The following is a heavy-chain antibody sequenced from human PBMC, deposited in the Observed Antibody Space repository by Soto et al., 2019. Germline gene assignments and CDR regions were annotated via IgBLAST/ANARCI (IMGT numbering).Heavy chain of an antibody. D-gene: IGHD3-22*01. V-gene: IGHV1-46*01. J-gene: IGHJ6*02. CDR2: INPSGGST. CDR1: GYTFTSYY. CDR3: ARDKSEGSRNTRQYYYDSSGSPGYGMDV. Sequence: GASVKVSCKASGYTFTSYYMHWVRQAPGQGLEWMGIINPSGGSTSYAQKFQGRVTMTRDTSTSTVYMELSSLRSEDTAVYYCARDKSEGSRNTRQYYYDSSGSPGYGMDVWGQGTTVTVSS.